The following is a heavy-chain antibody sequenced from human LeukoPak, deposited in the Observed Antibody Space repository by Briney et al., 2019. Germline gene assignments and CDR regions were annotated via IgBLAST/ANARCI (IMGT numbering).Heavy chain of an antibody. J-gene: IGHJ4*02. D-gene: IGHD3-10*01. Sequence: GGSLRLSCVASGFDFSTYGMIWVRQSPGKGLEWVAYIGPSSDTIYADSVKGRFTTSRDNAKSSLSLQMNSLRAEDTAVYYCARPDYYRGAGSYGGDYWGQGTLVTVSS. CDR3: ARPDYYRGAGSYGGDY. CDR1: GFDFSTYG. V-gene: IGHV3-48*01. CDR2: IGPSSDTI.